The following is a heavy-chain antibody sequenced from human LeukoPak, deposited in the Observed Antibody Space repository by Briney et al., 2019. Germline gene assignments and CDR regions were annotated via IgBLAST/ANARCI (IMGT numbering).Heavy chain of an antibody. D-gene: IGHD3-22*01. CDR3: AKGPQLGSGYHPDY. Sequence: GGSLSLSCAVSGFTLSSAAMTWVRQAPGKGLEWVSTITGSDDGTYCADSVKGRFTISRDYSKNTLNLQMNSLRVEDTAIYYCAKGPQLGSGYHPDYWGQGTLVTVSS. CDR1: GFTLSSAA. V-gene: IGHV3-23*01. J-gene: IGHJ4*02. CDR2: ITGSDDGT.